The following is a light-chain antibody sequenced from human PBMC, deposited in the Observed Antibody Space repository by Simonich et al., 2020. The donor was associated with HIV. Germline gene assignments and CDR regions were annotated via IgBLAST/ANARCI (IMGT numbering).Light chain of an antibody. J-gene: IGLJ2*01. V-gene: IGLV2-23*01. CDR2: EAN. CDR3: SSYAGSNNLV. Sequence: QSALTQPASVSGSPGQSITISCTGTSRDVGKYNLVSWYQHHPGKAPKLMIYEANKRPSGVSNRFSGSNSGNTASLTISGLQAEDEADYYCSSYAGSNNLVFGGGTKVTVL. CDR1: SRDVGKYNL.